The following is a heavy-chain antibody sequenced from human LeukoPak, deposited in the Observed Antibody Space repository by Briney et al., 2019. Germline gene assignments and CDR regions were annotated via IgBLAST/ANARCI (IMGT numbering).Heavy chain of an antibody. CDR1: GFTVSSYA. CDR3: AKGLYYYDSSGYHPRGAFDI. CDR2: ISGSGGST. D-gene: IGHD3-22*01. Sequence: GGSLRLSCAASGFTVSSYAMSWVRQAPGRGLEWVSAISGSGGSTYYADSVKGRFTISRDNSKNTLYLQMNSLRAEDTAVYYCAKGLYYYDSSGYHPRGAFDIWGQGTMVTVSS. V-gene: IGHV3-23*01. J-gene: IGHJ3*02.